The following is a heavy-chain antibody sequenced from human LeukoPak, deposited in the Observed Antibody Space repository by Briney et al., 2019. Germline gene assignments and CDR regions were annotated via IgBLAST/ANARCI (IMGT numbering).Heavy chain of an antibody. D-gene: IGHD1-26*01. V-gene: IGHV3-53*01. CDR3: ARVRLVGISYYFDY. J-gene: IGHJ4*02. Sequence: ETLSLTCAVYGGSFSGYYWSWVRQAPGKGLEWVSIIYSGGSTYYADSVKGRFTISRDNSRDSSNNTLYLQMNSLRVEDTAVYYCARVRLVGISYYFDYWGQGTLVTVSS. CDR2: IYSGGST. CDR1: GGSFSGYY.